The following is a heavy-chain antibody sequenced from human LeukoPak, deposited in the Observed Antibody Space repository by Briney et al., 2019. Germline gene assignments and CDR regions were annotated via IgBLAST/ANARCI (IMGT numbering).Heavy chain of an antibody. CDR3: AREGLNTVTKDAFDI. V-gene: IGHV1-2*06. CDR1: GYTFSGHY. Sequence: GASVKVSCKASGYTFSGHYMHWVRQAPGQGLEWMGRMNPNTGDTNYAQKFQGRVTMTRVTSINTAYMELSRLRSDDTAVYYCAREGLNTVTKDAFDIWGQGTMVTVSS. J-gene: IGHJ3*02. D-gene: IGHD4-17*01. CDR2: MNPNTGDT.